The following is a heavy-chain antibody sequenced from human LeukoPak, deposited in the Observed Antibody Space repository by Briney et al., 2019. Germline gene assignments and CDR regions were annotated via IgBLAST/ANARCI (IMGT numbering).Heavy chain of an antibody. CDR3: ARSVVVVAASTFFDY. Sequence: SETLSLTCTVSGGSISSYYWSWIRQPPGKGLEWIGYIYYSGSTNYNPSLKSRVAISLDTFKKQFSLKLTSVTAADTAVYYCARSVVVVAASTFFDYWGQGTLVTVSS. D-gene: IGHD2-15*01. J-gene: IGHJ4*02. CDR1: GGSISSYY. V-gene: IGHV4-59*08. CDR2: IYYSGST.